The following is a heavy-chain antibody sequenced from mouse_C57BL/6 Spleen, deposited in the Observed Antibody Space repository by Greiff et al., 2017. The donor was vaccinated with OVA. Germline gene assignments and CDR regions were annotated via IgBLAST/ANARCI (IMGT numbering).Heavy chain of an antibody. V-gene: IGHV2-9-1*01. D-gene: IGHD1-1*01. CDR2: IWTGGGT. Sequence: VQLKETGAVLVAPSQSLSITCTVSGFSLTSYAISWVRQPPGKGLEWLGVIWTGGGTTYNSALNSRLSISKDNSKSQVFLKMISLQTDDTARYYSARNPYAGSSPRYFDVWGTGTTVTVSA. CDR1: GFSLTSYA. CDR3: ARNPYAGSSPRYFDV. J-gene: IGHJ1*03.